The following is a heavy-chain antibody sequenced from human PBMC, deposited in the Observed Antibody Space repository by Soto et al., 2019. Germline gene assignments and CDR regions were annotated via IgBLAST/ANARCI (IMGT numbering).Heavy chain of an antibody. CDR3: ARDTDLTLVTTLDY. V-gene: IGHV1-3*04. CDR1: GYTFKSYQ. Sequence: RASVKVSCKASGYTFKSYQIYWLRQSPGQRLECMGWINISNGNTEYSQNFQGRVTMTRDTSASTAYMELSSLRSEDTAVYYCARDTDLTLVTTLDYWGQGTPVTVSS. D-gene: IGHD4-17*01. J-gene: IGHJ4*02. CDR2: INISNGNT.